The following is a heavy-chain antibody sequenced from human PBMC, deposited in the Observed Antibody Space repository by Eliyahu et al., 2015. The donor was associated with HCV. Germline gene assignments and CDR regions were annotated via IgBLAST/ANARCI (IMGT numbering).Heavy chain of an antibody. J-gene: IGHJ4*02. D-gene: IGHD3-10*01. CDR3: ARARFNRVTVRGVIFFPFDY. CDR2: XNHSGST. Sequence: QVQLQQWGAGLLKPSETLSLTCAVYGGSFSXYXWXWIRQPPGKGLEWIGEXNHSGSTNYNPSLKSRVTISVDTXKNQFSLKLSXVTAADTAVYYCARARFNRVTVRGVIFFPFDYWGQGTLVTVSS. CDR1: GGSFSXYX. V-gene: IGHV4-34*01.